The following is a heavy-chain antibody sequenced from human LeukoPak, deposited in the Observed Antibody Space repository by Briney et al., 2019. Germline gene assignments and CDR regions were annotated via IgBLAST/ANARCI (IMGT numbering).Heavy chain of an antibody. D-gene: IGHD3-3*01. V-gene: IGHV1-2*02. CDR2: INPNSGGP. CDR1: GYTFTGYY. Sequence: GASVKVSCKASGYTFTGYYIHWVRQAPGQGLEWMGWINPNSGGPNYAQKFQGRVTMTRDTSTSTVYMELSSLRSEDTAVYYCARDTRLLDFDAFDIWGQGAMVTVSS. CDR3: ARDTRLLDFDAFDI. J-gene: IGHJ3*02.